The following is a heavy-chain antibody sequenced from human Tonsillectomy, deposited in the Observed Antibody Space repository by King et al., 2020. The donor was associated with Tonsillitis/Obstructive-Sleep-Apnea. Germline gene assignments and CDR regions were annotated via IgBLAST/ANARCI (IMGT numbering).Heavy chain of an antibody. CDR2: ISGDGGSP. Sequence: VQLVESGGGVVQPGGSLRLSCAASGFTFDDYAMHWVRQAPGKGLEWVSLISGDGGSPHYADSVKGRFTISRENSKNSLYLQMNSLTTEDTALYYCVKDISGSYFTADYYFDYWGQGTLVTVSS. CDR1: GFTFDDYA. CDR3: VKDISGSYFTADYYFDY. D-gene: IGHD1-26*01. J-gene: IGHJ4*02. V-gene: IGHV3-43*02.